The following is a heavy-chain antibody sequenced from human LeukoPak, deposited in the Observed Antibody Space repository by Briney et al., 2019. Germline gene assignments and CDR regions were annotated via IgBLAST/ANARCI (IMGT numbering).Heavy chain of an antibody. D-gene: IGHD3-22*01. CDR2: INPNSGGT. J-gene: IGHJ4*02. CDR3: ARGLDYYDSSGLER. CDR1: GYTFTGYY. V-gene: IGHV1-2*02. Sequence: GASVKVSCKXSGYTFTGYYMHWVRQAPGQGLEGMGWINPNSGGTNYAQKFQGRVTMTRDTSISTAYMELSRLRSDDTAVYYCARGLDYYDSSGLERWGQGTLVTVSS.